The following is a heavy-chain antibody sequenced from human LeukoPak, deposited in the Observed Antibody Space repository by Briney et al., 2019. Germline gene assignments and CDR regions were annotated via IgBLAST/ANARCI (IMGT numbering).Heavy chain of an antibody. D-gene: IGHD2-15*01. CDR3: ARGRGYCSGGSCYSEFEFDY. CDR1: GYTFTSYA. Sequence: ASVKVSCKASGYTFTSYAMNWVRQATGQGLEWMGWMNPNSGNTGYEQKFQGRVTMTRNTSISTAYMELNSLRSEDTAVYYCARGRGYCSGGSCYSEFEFDYWGQGTLVTVSS. V-gene: IGHV1-8*02. CDR2: MNPNSGNT. J-gene: IGHJ4*02.